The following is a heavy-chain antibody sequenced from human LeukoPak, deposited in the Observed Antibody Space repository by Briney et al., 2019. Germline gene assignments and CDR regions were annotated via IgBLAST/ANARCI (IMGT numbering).Heavy chain of an antibody. CDR3: ARGLRYSSSWYRP. D-gene: IGHD6-13*01. CDR2: INHSGST. J-gene: IGHJ5*02. Sequence: SETLSLTCAVYGGSFSGYYWSWIRQPPGKGLEWIGEINHSGSTNYNPSLKSRVTISVDTSKNQFSLKLSSVTAADTAVYYCARGLRYSSSWYRPWGQGTLDTVSS. CDR1: GGSFSGYY. V-gene: IGHV4-34*01.